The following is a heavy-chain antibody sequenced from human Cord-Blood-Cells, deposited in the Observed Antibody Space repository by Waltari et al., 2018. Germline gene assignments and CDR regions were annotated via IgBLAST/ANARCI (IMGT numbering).Heavy chain of an antibody. CDR1: GFTFSSYE. Sequence: EVQLVESGGGLVQPGGSLRLSCAASGFTFSSYEMNWVRQAPGKGREWVSYISSSGSTIYYADSVKGRFTISRDNAKNSLYLQMNSLRAEDTAVYYCARGKSGSYDFDYWGQGTLVTVSS. D-gene: IGHD3-10*01. CDR3: ARGKSGSYDFDY. CDR2: ISSSGSTI. J-gene: IGHJ4*02. V-gene: IGHV3-48*03.